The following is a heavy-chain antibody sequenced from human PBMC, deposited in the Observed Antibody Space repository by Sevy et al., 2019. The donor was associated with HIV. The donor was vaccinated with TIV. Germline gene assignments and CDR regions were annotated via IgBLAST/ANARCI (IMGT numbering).Heavy chain of an antibody. J-gene: IGHJ4*02. D-gene: IGHD4-17*01. CDR1: GFTFSSYA. V-gene: IGHV3-30-3*01. CDR2: ISYDGSNK. CDR3: AGEGSLRSDAFDY. Sequence: GGSLRLSCAASGFTFSSYAMHWVRQAPGKGLEWVAVISYDGSNKYYADSVKGRFTISRDNSKNTLYLQMNSLRAEDTAVYYCAGEGSLRSDAFDYWGQGTLVTVSS.